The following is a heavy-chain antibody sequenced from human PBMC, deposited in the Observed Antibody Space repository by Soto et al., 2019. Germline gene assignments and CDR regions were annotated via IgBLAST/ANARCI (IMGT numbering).Heavy chain of an antibody. CDR3: ARDRAYYYGSGSSGSDYYYGMDV. D-gene: IGHD3-10*01. CDR1: GYTFTSYY. CDR2: INPSGGST. V-gene: IGHV1-46*01. Sequence: GASVKVSCKASGYTFTSYYMHWVRQAPGQGLEWMGIINPSGGSTSYAQKFQGRVTMTRDTSTSTVYMELSSLRSEDTAVYYCARDRAYYYGSGSSGSDYYYGMDVWGQGTTVTVSS. J-gene: IGHJ6*02.